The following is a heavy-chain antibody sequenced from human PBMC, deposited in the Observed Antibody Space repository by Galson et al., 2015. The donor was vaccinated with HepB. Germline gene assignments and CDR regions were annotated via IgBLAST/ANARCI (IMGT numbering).Heavy chain of an antibody. CDR1: GFTFSSYS. V-gene: IGHV3-21*01. D-gene: IGHD3-10*01. CDR3: ASGSSKDYYYGMDV. CDR2: ISSSSSYI. J-gene: IGHJ6*02. Sequence: SLRLSCAASGFTFSSYSMNWVRQAPGKGLEWVSSISSSSSYIYYADSVKGRFTISRDNAKNSLYLQMNSLRAEDTAVYYCASGSSKDYYYGMDVWGQGTTVTVSS.